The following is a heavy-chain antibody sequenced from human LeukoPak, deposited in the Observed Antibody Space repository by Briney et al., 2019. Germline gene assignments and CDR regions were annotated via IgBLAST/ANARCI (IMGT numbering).Heavy chain of an antibody. V-gene: IGHV1-18*01. CDR1: GYTFTSYG. CDR3: ARVSYSGGYTYAYKDY. D-gene: IGHD5-18*01. CDR2: FSVYIGNT. Sequence: ASVKVSCKASGYTFTSYGISWVRQAPGQGLEWMGWFSVYIGNTNYAQKLQGRVTMTTDTSTSTAYMELRSLRSDDTAVYYCARVSYSGGYTYAYKDYWGQGTLVTVSS. J-gene: IGHJ4*02.